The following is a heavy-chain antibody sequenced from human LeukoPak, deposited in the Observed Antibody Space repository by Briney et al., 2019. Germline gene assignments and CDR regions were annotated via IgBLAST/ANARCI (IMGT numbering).Heavy chain of an antibody. CDR2: ISWNSGSI. V-gene: IGHV3-9*01. CDR1: GFTFDDYA. Sequence: GRSLRLSCAASGFTFDDYAMHWVRQAPGKGLEWVSGISWNSGSIGHADSVKGRFTISRDNAKNSLYLQMNSLRAEDTALYYCAKGHRSSTSCFPYYYYYMDVWGKGTTATVSS. J-gene: IGHJ6*03. D-gene: IGHD2-2*01. CDR3: AKGHRSSTSCFPYYYYYMDV.